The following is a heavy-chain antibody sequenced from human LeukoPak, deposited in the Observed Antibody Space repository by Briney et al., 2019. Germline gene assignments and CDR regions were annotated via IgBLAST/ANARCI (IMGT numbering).Heavy chain of an antibody. D-gene: IGHD7-27*01. CDR2: INHSGST. J-gene: IGHJ3*02. CDR1: GGSFSGYY. Sequence: PSETLSLTCAVYGGSFSGYYWNWIRQPPGKGLEWIGEINHSGSTNYNPSLKSRVTISVDTSKNQFSLKLSSVTAADTAVYYCARANLGLDAFDIWGQGTMVTVSS. V-gene: IGHV4-34*01. CDR3: ARANLGLDAFDI.